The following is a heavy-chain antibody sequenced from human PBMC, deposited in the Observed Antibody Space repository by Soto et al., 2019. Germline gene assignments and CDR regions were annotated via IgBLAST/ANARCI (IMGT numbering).Heavy chain of an antibody. V-gene: IGHV3-23*01. D-gene: IGHD2-2*01. CDR2: ISDSGGRT. Sequence: EVQLLESGGGLVQPGGSLRLSCAASGFTFSNYAMSWVRQAPGKGLEWVSGISDSGGRTNYADSVKGRFSISKDNSKNTVHLQMSSLRAEDTAVYYCVKARHHCSTYNCYTADYWGQGTLVTVSS. CDR3: VKARHHCSTYNCYTADY. CDR1: GFTFSNYA. J-gene: IGHJ4*02.